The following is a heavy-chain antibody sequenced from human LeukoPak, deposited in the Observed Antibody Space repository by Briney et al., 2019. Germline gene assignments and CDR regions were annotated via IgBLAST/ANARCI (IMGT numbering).Heavy chain of an antibody. CDR3: AREGATVLYYYYYYMDV. Sequence: KASETLSLTCAVYGGSFSGYYWSWIRQPPGKGLEWIGEINHSGSTNYNPSLKSRVTISVDTSKNQFPLKLSPVTAADTAVYYCAREGATVLYYYYYYMDVWGKGTTVTVSS. CDR1: GGSFSGYY. D-gene: IGHD1-26*01. J-gene: IGHJ6*03. CDR2: INHSGST. V-gene: IGHV4-34*01.